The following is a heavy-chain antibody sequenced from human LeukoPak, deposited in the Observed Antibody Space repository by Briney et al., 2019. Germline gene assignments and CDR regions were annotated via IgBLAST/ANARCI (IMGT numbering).Heavy chain of an antibody. CDR1: GYTFTGYY. J-gene: IGHJ4*02. V-gene: IGHV1-3*01. Sequence: ASVKVSCKASGYTFTGYYMHWVRQAPGQRLEWMGWINAGNGNTKYSQKFQGRVTITRDTSASTAYMELSSLRSEDTAVYYCAAVSRGSWYYFDYWGQGTLVTVSS. D-gene: IGHD6-13*01. CDR2: INAGNGNT. CDR3: AAVSRGSWYYFDY.